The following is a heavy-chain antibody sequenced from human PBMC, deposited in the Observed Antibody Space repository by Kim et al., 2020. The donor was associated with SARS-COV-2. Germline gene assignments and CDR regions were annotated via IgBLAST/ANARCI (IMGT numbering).Heavy chain of an antibody. CDR1: GFTFSSCA. D-gene: IGHD3-10*01. CDR3: ARDPGSRLRGLTYSYYGLDV. Sequence: GGSLRLSCAASGFTFSSCAIHWVRQAPGNGLEWVAVISYDGSNKNYADSVKGRFTISRDNSKNPLYLQMNSLRAEDTALYYCARDPGSRLRGLTYSYYGLDVWGQGTTVTVSS. J-gene: IGHJ6*02. V-gene: IGHV3-30-3*01. CDR2: ISYDGSNK.